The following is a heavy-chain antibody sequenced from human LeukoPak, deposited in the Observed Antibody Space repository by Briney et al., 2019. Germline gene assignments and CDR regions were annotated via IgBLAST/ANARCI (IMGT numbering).Heavy chain of an antibody. CDR2: IYTGGST. J-gene: IGHJ4*02. D-gene: IGHD3-22*01. Sequence: GGSLRLSCAASGFTFSSYSMNWVRQAPGKGLEWVSAIYTGGSTYYAGSVKGRFTISRDNSKNTLYLQMNSLRAEDTAVYYCARNLYYYDSSGYYYYWGQGTLVTVSS. CDR3: ARNLYYYDSSGYYYY. CDR1: GFTFSSYS. V-gene: IGHV3-66*01.